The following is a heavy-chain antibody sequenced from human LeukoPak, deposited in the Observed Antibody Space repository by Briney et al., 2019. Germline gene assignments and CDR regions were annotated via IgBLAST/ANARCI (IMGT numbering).Heavy chain of an antibody. D-gene: IGHD3-10*02. J-gene: IGHJ6*04. CDR1: GFTFSSFA. V-gene: IGHV3-23*01. CDR3: AELGITMIGGV. Sequence: PGGSLRLSCAASGFTFSSFAMSWVRQAPGKGLEWVSGISGSGGSGSTYYADSVKGRFTISRDNAKNSLYLQMNSLRAEDTAVYYCAELGITMIGGVWGKGTTVTISS. CDR2: ISGSGGSGST.